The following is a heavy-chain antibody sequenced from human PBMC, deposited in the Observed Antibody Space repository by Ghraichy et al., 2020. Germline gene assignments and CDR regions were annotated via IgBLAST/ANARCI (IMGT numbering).Heavy chain of an antibody. D-gene: IGHD2-2*01. CDR1: GFTFSSYG. V-gene: IGHV3-33*01. CDR3: AREAVVPAAIRGPKGEDWFDP. CDR2: IWYDGSNK. J-gene: IGHJ5*02. Sequence: GGSLRLSCAASGFTFSSYGMHWVRQAPGKGLEWVAVIWYDGSNKYYADSVKGRFTISRDNSKNTLYLQMNSLRAEDTAVYYCAREAVVPAAIRGPKGEDWFDPWGQGTLVTVSS.